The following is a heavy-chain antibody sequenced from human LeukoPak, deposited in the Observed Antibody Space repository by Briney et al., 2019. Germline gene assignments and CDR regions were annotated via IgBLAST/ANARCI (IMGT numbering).Heavy chain of an antibody. V-gene: IGHV3-48*03. CDR1: GFTFSSYE. J-gene: IGHJ3*02. D-gene: IGHD4-17*01. Sequence: QSGGSLRLSCAVSGFTFSSYEMNWVRQAPGKGLEWVSYISSSGSTIYYADSVKGRFTISRDNAKNSLYLQMNSLRAEDTAVYYCARSRDYGDYVVSRRAFDIWGQGTMVTVSS. CDR3: ARSRDYGDYVVSRRAFDI. CDR2: ISSSGSTI.